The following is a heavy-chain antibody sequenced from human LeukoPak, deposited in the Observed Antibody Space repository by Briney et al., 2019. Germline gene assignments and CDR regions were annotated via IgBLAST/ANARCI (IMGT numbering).Heavy chain of an antibody. Sequence: ASVKVSCKASGYTFTNYFMHWVRQAPGQGLEWMGWISAYNGNTNYAQKLQGRVTMTTDTSTSTAYMELRSLRSDDTAVYYCARDLPYYYDSSGYYYSSAFDIWGQGTMVTVSS. D-gene: IGHD3-22*01. J-gene: IGHJ3*02. CDR2: ISAYNGNT. V-gene: IGHV1-18*04. CDR1: GYTFTNYF. CDR3: ARDLPYYYDSSGYYYSSAFDI.